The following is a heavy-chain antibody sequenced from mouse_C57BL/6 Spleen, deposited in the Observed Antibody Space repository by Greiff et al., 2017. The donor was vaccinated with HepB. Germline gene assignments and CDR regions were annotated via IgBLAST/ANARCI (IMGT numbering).Heavy chain of an antibody. V-gene: IGHV1-80*01. J-gene: IGHJ3*01. D-gene: IGHD3-2*02. Sequence: QVQLQQSGAELVKPGASVKISCKASGYAFSSYWMNWVKQRPGKGLEWIGQIYPGDGDTNYNGKFKSKATLTVDKSSSTAYMQLSSLTSEDSAVYYCASPNSSGYVGFAYWGQGTLVTVSA. CDR2: IYPGDGDT. CDR1: GYAFSSYW. CDR3: ASPNSSGYVGFAY.